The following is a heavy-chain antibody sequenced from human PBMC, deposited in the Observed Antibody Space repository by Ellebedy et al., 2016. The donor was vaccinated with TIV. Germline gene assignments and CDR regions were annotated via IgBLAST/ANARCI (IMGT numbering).Heavy chain of an antibody. V-gene: IGHV1-2*02. D-gene: IGHD3-22*01. CDR2: INPNSGGT. J-gene: IGHJ4*02. CDR1: GYTFSGYY. CDR3: AREYSSGYYYAGHESYYFDY. Sequence: ASVKVSCKTSGYTFSGYYTHWVRQAPGQGLEWMGWINPNSGGTNYAQNFQGRVTMTRDTSIRTAYMELSRLRFDDTAVYYCAREYSSGYYYAGHESYYFDYWGQGTLVTVSS.